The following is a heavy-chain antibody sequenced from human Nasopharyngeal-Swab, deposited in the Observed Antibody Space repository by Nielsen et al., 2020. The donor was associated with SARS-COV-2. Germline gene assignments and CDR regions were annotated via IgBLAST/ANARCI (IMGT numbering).Heavy chain of an antibody. CDR2: INTNTGNP. CDR1: GDTFTSYA. D-gene: IGHD5-18*01. V-gene: IGHV7-4-1*02. Sequence: ATVKGSCKASGDTFTSYAMNWVRQAPGQGLEWRGWINTNTGNPTYAQGFTGRFVFSLDTSVSTAYLQISSLKAEDTAVYYCARDLGGGYSYGYAINRYYYGMDVWGQGTTVTVSS. J-gene: IGHJ6*02. CDR3: ARDLGGGYSYGYAINRYYYGMDV.